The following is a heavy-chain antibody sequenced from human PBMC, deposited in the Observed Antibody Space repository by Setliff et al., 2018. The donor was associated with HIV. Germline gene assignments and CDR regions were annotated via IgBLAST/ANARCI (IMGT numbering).Heavy chain of an antibody. Sequence: GASVKVSSPTPGYTFTVNHLHWVRQAPGQGVEWVGKISPDSGDTFYAQKFQGRVTLTRDTSITTAYMELSTLRDDDTAVYYCARDAGAPGRGNPLDHWGQGTLVTVS. CDR1: GYTFTVNH. CDR3: ARDAGAPGRGNPLDH. CDR2: ISPDSGDT. V-gene: IGHV1-2*02. J-gene: IGHJ4*02. D-gene: IGHD3-10*01.